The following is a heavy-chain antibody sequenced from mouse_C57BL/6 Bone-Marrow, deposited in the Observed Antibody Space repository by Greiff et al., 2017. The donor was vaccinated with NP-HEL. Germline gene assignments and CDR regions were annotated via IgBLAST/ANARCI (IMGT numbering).Heavy chain of an antibody. CDR2: LYPRDGST. CDR1: GYTFTLSD. Sequence: SGPSLVHPGASVKLSCKASGYTFTLSDLPFVQPRPGPRLSFIFFLYPRDGSTKYNEKFKGKATLTVDTSSSTAYMELHSLTSEDSAVYFCARPWYFDVWGTGTTVTVSS. CDR3: ARPWYFDV. J-gene: IGHJ1*03. V-gene: IGHV1-85*01.